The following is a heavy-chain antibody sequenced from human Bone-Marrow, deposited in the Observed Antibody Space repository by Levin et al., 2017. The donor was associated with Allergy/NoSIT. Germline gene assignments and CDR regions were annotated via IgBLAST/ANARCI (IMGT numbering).Heavy chain of an antibody. CDR1: GFSFRSFG. V-gene: IGHV3-48*01. CDR2: IDRESSTF. CDR3: VRDRFTTTTT. J-gene: IGHJ5*02. D-gene: IGHD3-22*01. Sequence: QTGGSLRLSCVGSGFSFRSFGMNWVRQAPGKGLEWVSYIDRESSTFYYAESVKGRFSISRDNAKNSVFLRMNSLTVEDTAVYYCVRDRFTTTTTWGQGVLVTVSS.